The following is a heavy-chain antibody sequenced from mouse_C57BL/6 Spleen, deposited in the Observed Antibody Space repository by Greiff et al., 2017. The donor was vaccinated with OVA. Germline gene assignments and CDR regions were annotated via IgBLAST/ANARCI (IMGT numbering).Heavy chain of an antibody. CDR2: INPSNGGT. CDR1: GYTFTSYW. V-gene: IGHV1-53*01. J-gene: IGHJ4*01. CDR3: ARANYGSDYAMDY. Sequence: VQLQQPGTELVKPGASVKLSCKASGYTFTSYWMHWVKQRPGQGLEWIGNINPSNGGTNYNEKFKSKATLTVDKSSSTAYMQLSSLTSEDSAVYYCARANYGSDYAMDYWGQGTSVTVSS. D-gene: IGHD1-1*01.